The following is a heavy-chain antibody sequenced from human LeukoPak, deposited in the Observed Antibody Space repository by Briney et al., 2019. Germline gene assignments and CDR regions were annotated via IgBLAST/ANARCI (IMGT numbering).Heavy chain of an antibody. D-gene: IGHD3-10*01. CDR3: ARVAYSYDSGSPTRTPPDS. J-gene: IGHJ4*02. CDR2: ISGGGGGTT. Sequence: GGSLRLSCVVSGFTFSSYAMSWARQAPGKGLEWVSAISGGGGGTTYYADSVKGRFTISRDNSKNTLYLQMNSLRAEDTAVYYCARVAYSYDSGSPTRTPPDSRGQGTPGTVSS. V-gene: IGHV3-23*01. CDR1: GFTFSSYA.